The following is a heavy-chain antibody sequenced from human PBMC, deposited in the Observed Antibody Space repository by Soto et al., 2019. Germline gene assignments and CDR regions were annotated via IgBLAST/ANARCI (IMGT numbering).Heavy chain of an antibody. D-gene: IGHD3-9*01. CDR1: GFTFSAYS. CDR3: ARWVGGEPRYLDY. CDR2: ISSSSSNT. V-gene: IGHV3-48*01. J-gene: IGHJ4*02. Sequence: EVQLVESGGGLVQPGGSLRLSCTASGFTFSAYSMNWVRQAPGKGLEWVSDISSSSSNTYYADSVKGRFTISRDNAKNSLHLHTHSLRAEDTAVYYCARWVGGEPRYLDYWGQGTLVTVSS.